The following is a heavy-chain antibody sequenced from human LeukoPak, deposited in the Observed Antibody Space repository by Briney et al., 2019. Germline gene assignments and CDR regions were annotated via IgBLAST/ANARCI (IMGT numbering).Heavy chain of an antibody. D-gene: IGHD3-9*01. CDR1: GGSISSYY. V-gene: IGHV4-4*07. CDR2: IYTSGST. Sequence: PSETLSLTCTVSGGSISSYYWSWIRQPAGKGLEWIGRIYTSGSTNYNPSLKSRVTMPVDTSKNQFSLKLSSVTAADTAVYYCARDATSNNRTRSIRYFDRFEPYYYYYYYMDVWGKGTTVTVSS. CDR3: ARDATSNNRTRSIRYFDRFEPYYYYYYYMDV. J-gene: IGHJ6*03.